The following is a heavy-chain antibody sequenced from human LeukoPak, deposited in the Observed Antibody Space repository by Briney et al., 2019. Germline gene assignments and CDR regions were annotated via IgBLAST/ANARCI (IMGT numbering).Heavy chain of an antibody. D-gene: IGHD5-18*01. Sequence: ASVKVSCKASGYTFTSHDINWVRQATGQGLEWMGWMNPNSGNTGYAQRFQGRVTMTRDSSVSTAYMELSSLRSEDTAVYYCARGSTVDTDYFYYYMDVWGEGTTVTVSS. V-gene: IGHV1-8*01. CDR2: MNPNSGNT. J-gene: IGHJ6*03. CDR3: ARGSTVDTDYFYYYMDV. CDR1: GYTFTSHD.